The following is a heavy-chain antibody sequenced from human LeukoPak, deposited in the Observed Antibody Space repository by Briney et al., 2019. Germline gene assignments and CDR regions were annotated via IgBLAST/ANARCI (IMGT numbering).Heavy chain of an antibody. D-gene: IGHD6-13*01. J-gene: IGHJ4*02. CDR1: GFTFSSYG. CDR3: ARGGYSSSWYAYYFDY. CDR2: IWYDGSNK. Sequence: PGGSLRLSCAASGFTFSSYGMHWVRQAPGKGLEGVAVIWYDGSNKYYADSVKGRFTISRDNSKNTLYLQMNSLRAEDTAVYYCARGGYSSSWYAYYFDYWGQGTLVTVSS. V-gene: IGHV3-33*01.